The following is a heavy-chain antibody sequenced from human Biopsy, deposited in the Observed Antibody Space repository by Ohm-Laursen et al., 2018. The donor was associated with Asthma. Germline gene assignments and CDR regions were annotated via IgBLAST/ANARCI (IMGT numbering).Heavy chain of an antibody. Sequence: SLRLFCAASGFTFHNYVMHWVRQAPGKGLEWVADIFFDGSNKYYADSVKGRFTISRDNSKDTLYLQVNSLRGDDTAVYYCARGKTWGRSYYFDYWGQGTLVTVSS. CDR1: GFTFHNYV. V-gene: IGHV3-30-3*01. J-gene: IGHJ4*02. CDR2: IFFDGSNK. CDR3: ARGKTWGRSYYFDY. D-gene: IGHD6-6*01.